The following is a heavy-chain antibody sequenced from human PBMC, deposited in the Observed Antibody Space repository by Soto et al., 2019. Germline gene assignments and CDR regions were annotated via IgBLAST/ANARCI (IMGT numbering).Heavy chain of an antibody. J-gene: IGHJ4*02. CDR3: AHKGYGDCPLDY. CDR1: GFSLSTSGVG. V-gene: IGHV2-5*02. CDR2: IYWDDSY. Sequence: QITLKESGPTLVKPTQTLTLTCTFSGFSLSTSGVGVGWIRQPPGKALEWLAVIYWDDSYHYSPSLRSRLTTTKDTSKTQVVLTMTNMDPADTATYSCAHKGYGDCPLDYWGQGTLVTVSS. D-gene: IGHD4-17*01.